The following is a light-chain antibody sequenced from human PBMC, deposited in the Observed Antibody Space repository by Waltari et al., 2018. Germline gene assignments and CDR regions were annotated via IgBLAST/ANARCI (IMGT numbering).Light chain of an antibody. CDR1: QIISSY. Sequence: DIQMTQSPSSLSASVGDRFTIPCRASQIISSYLNWYQQKPGKAPKLLIYAASSLQSGVPSRFSGSGSGTDFTLTISSLQPEDFATYYCQQSYSTPQTFGQGTKVEIK. CDR3: QQSYSTPQT. J-gene: IGKJ1*01. V-gene: IGKV1-39*01. CDR2: AAS.